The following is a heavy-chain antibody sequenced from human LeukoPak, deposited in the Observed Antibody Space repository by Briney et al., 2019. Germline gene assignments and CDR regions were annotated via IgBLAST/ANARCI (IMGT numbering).Heavy chain of an antibody. CDR1: GGSFSGYY. J-gene: IGHJ3*02. Sequence: SETLSLTCAVYGGSFSGYYWSWIRQPPGKGLEWSGEINHSGSTNYNPSLKSRVTISVDTSKNQFSLKLSSVTAADTAVYYCARGAVLRYFDWLPSGGAFDIWGQGTMVTVSS. CDR2: INHSGST. CDR3: ARGAVLRYFDWLPSGGAFDI. D-gene: IGHD3-9*01. V-gene: IGHV4-34*01.